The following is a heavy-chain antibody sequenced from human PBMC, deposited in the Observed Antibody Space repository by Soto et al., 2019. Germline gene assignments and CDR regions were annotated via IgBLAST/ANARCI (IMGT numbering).Heavy chain of an antibody. J-gene: IGHJ5*02. D-gene: IGHD3-10*01. CDR1: GGSISSGGYY. CDR2: IYYSGTT. CDR3: ARGLGLGVTVRGFDP. Sequence: QVQLQESGPGLVKPSQTLSLTCAVSGGSISSGGYYWSWIRQHPAKGLEWIGYIYYSGTTYYNPSLKSRVTISAATSNNQFSLKLSSVTAADTAVYYCARGLGLGVTVRGFDPWGQGILVTVSS. V-gene: IGHV4-31*11.